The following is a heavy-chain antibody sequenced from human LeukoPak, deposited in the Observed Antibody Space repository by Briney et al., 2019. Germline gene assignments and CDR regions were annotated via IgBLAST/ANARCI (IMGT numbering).Heavy chain of an antibody. J-gene: IGHJ4*02. CDR3: ARSRLLWFGELFFGGFDY. CDR2: IKQDGSDK. V-gene: IGHV3-7*01. D-gene: IGHD3-10*01. Sequence: PGDSLRLSCAASGFTFTKYWMTWVRQAPGKGLEWVGNIKQDGSDKNYMDSVKGRFTISRDNAKNSLYLQMNSLRAEDTAVYYCARSRLLWFGELFFGGFDYWGQGTLVTVSS. CDR1: GFTFTKYW.